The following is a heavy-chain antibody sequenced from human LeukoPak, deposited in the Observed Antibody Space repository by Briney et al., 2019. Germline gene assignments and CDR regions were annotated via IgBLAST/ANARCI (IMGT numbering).Heavy chain of an antibody. V-gene: IGHV3-23*01. Sequence: GGSLRLSCAASGFTFSSYAMSWVRQAPGKGLEWVSAISGSGGSTYYADSVKGRFTISRDNSKNTLYLQMNSLRAEDTAVYYCAKDDMVRGVIRNAFDIWGQGTMVTVSS. CDR3: AKDDMVRGVIRNAFDI. J-gene: IGHJ3*02. D-gene: IGHD3-10*01. CDR2: ISGSGGST. CDR1: GFTFSSYA.